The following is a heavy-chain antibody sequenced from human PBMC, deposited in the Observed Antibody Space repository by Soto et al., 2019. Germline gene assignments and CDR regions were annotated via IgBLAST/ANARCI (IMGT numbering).Heavy chain of an antibody. D-gene: IGHD6-13*01. Sequence: PGGSLRLSCVASGFTFDYYWMHWVRQAPGEGLMWVSAITPSGAITYYADSVKGRFTISRDNSENTLYLQMISLRAEDTAVYYCAKKISSSWNIDYSGHGTLVTVSS. J-gene: IGHJ4*01. V-gene: IGHV3-23*01. CDR3: AKKISSSWNIDY. CDR1: GFTFDYYW. CDR2: ITPSGAIT.